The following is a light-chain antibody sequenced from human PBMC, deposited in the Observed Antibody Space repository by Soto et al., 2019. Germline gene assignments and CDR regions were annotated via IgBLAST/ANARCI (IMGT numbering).Light chain of an antibody. J-gene: IGKJ1*01. CDR2: GAS. CDR1: QTISNY. CDR3: QQPDSAARA. Sequence: DIQMTQSPSSLSASVGDRVTITCRARQTISNYLNWYQQKPGKAPNLLIYGASSLQSGVPARFSGSGSGTDFTLNISSLQPEEFETYYFQQPDSAARAFGQVKKV. V-gene: IGKV1-39*01.